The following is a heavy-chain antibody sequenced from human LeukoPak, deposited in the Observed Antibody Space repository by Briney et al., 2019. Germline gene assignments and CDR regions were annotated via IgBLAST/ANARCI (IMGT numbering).Heavy chain of an antibody. D-gene: IGHD2-21*01. CDR2: IKQDGSEK. J-gene: IGHJ4*02. CDR1: GFTFSSYW. CDR3: ARDRVNIVVVSASEY. V-gene: IGHV3-7*01. Sequence: PGGSLRLSCAASGFTFSSYWMSWVRQAPGKGLEWVANIKQDGSEKYYVDSVKGRFTISRDNAKNSLYLQMNSLRAEDTAVYYCARDRVNIVVVSASEYWGQGTLVTVSS.